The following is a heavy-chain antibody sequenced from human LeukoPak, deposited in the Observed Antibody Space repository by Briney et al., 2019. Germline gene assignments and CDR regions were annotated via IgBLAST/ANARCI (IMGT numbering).Heavy chain of an antibody. Sequence: SETLSLTCTVSGGSISSDSYYWGWIRQPPGKGLQWIGCIYYSGSTYYKPSLKSRVTISVDTSKNQFSLKLSSVTAADTAVYYCARHGRDPVSSWYVYYMDVWGKGTTVTISS. J-gene: IGHJ6*03. D-gene: IGHD6-13*01. CDR2: IYYSGST. V-gene: IGHV4-39*01. CDR3: ARHGRDPVSSWYVYYMDV. CDR1: GGSISSDSYY.